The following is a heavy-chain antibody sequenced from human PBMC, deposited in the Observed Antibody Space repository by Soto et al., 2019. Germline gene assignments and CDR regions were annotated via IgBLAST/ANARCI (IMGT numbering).Heavy chain of an antibody. D-gene: IGHD3-22*01. J-gene: IGHJ4*02. CDR1: GFTFSSYW. CDR2: INSDGSST. Sequence: GGSLRLSCAASGFTFSSYWMHWVRQAPGKGLVWVSRINSDGSSTSYADSVKGRFTISRDNAKNTLYLQMNSLRAEDTAVYYCVKDGDNSGYYLSYYFDHWGQGAPVTVSS. CDR3: VKDGDNSGYYLSYYFDH. V-gene: IGHV3-74*01.